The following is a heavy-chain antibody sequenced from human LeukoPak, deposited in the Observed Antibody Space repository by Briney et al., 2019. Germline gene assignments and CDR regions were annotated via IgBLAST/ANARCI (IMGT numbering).Heavy chain of an antibody. J-gene: IGHJ4*02. D-gene: IGHD6-13*01. CDR3: ARCNSAGRGYFDY. Sequence: GRSLRLSCAASGFTFSSYGMHWVRQAPGKGLEWVAVIWYDGSNKYYADSVKGRFTISRDNSKNTLCLQMNSLRAEDTAVHYCARCNSAGRGYFDYWGQGTLVTVSS. CDR2: IWYDGSNK. V-gene: IGHV3-33*01. CDR1: GFTFSSYG.